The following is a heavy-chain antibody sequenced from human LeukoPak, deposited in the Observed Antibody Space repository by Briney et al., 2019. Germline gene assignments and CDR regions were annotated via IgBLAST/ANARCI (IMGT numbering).Heavy chain of an antibody. CDR3: ARGGHIVVVPAALDY. CDR1: GYTLIRYG. Sequence: ASVKVSCKASGYTLIRYGISWVRQAPGQGPEWMGWINPNSGGTNYAQKFQGRVTMTRDTSISTAYMELSRLRSDDTAVYYCARGGHIVVVPAALDYWGQGTLVTVSS. V-gene: IGHV1-2*02. J-gene: IGHJ4*02. CDR2: INPNSGGT. D-gene: IGHD2-2*01.